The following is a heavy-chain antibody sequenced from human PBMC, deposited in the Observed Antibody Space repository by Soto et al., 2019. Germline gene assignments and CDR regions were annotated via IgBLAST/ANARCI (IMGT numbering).Heavy chain of an antibody. J-gene: IGHJ5*02. Sequence: SETLSLTCTVSGDSISGGASFWSWIRQPPGKGLEWIANVYYSGSSYYNPSLKRRLTISVDTTKNQFSLQLKSMTAAHTAEYYCANLYCTSSTCYFPGWFDPWGQGTLVTVSS. V-gene: IGHV4-30-4*02. CDR3: ANLYCTSSTCYFPGWFDP. D-gene: IGHD2-2*01. CDR1: GDSISGGASF. CDR2: VYYSGSS.